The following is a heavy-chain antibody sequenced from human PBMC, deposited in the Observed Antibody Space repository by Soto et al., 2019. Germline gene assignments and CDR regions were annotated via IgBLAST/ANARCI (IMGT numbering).Heavy chain of an antibody. Sequence: GGSLRPSCADSGFTFSSYAMHWVRQAPGKGLEWVSTISGSGGSTYYTDSVRGRFTISRDRSDNRLHLQMNSLRAEDTAVYYCAKDGPGTYYFNYWGQGTLVTVSS. J-gene: IGHJ4*02. CDR2: ISGSGGST. CDR3: AKDGPGTYYFNY. V-gene: IGHV3-23*01. D-gene: IGHD3-10*01. CDR1: GFTFSSYA.